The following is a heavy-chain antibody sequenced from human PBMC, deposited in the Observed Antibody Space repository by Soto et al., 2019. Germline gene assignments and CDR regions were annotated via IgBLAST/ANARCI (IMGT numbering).Heavy chain of an antibody. Sequence: SATLSRICGVSGGSISSSNWWSCVRQPPGKGLEWIGEIYHSGSTNYNPSLKSRVTISVDKSKNQFSLKLSSVTAADTAVYYCARVNVLRFLERTYYYYGMDVWGQGTTVTVSS. CDR1: GGSISSSNW. J-gene: IGHJ6*02. V-gene: IGHV4-4*02. D-gene: IGHD3-3*01. CDR3: ARVNVLRFLERTYYYYGMDV. CDR2: IYHSGST.